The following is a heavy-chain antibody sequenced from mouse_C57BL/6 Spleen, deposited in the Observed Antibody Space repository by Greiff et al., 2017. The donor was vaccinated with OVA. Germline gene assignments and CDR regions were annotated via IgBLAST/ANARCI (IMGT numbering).Heavy chain of an antibody. CDR1: GYAFTNYL. D-gene: IGHD1-1*01. CDR3: ARCTTLVANGYFDY. V-gene: IGHV1-54*01. J-gene: IGHJ2*01. CDR2: INPGSGGT. Sequence: VQLQQSGAELVRPGTSVKVSCKASGYAFTNYLIEWVKQRPGQGLEWIGVINPGSGGTNYNEKFKGKATLTADKSSSTAYMQLSSLTSEDSAVYFFARCTTLVANGYFDYWGQGTTLTVSS.